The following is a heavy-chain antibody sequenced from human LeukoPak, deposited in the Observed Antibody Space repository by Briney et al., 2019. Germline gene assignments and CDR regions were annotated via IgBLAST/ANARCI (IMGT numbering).Heavy chain of an antibody. V-gene: IGHV3-23*01. CDR2: ISASGA. CDR3: AKDGYDGAYYFDN. CDR1: GFAFSRLA. J-gene: IGHJ4*02. Sequence: PGGSLRLSCAASGFAFSRLAMSWVRQAPGKGLEWVATISASGAYYADPVKGRFTISRDNSRNTLDLQMDSLTAEDTAVYYCAKDGYDGAYYFDNWGQGTLVTVSS. D-gene: IGHD5-12*01.